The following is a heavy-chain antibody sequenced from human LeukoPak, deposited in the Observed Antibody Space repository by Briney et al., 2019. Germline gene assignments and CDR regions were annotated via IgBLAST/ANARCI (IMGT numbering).Heavy chain of an antibody. D-gene: IGHD2-2*01. J-gene: IGHJ6*03. Sequence: SGTLSLTCTVSGYSISSGYYWGWIRQPPGKGLEWIGSIYHSGSTYYNPSLKSRVTISVDTSKNQFSLKLSSVTAADTAVYYCARDALYQLLAGGYMDVWGKGTTVTVSS. CDR3: ARDALYQLLAGGYMDV. CDR1: GYSISSGYY. V-gene: IGHV4-38-2*02. CDR2: IYHSGST.